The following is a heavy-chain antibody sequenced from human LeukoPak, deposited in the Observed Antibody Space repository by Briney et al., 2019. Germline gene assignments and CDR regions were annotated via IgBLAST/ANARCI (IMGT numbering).Heavy chain of an antibody. CDR3: AREGRVITMIVVVITGAFDI. D-gene: IGHD3-22*01. J-gene: IGHJ3*02. CDR1: GDSVSSNSAA. V-gene: IGHV6-1*01. Sequence: SQTLSLTCAISGDSVSSNSAAWNWIRQSPSRGLEWLGRTYYRSKWYNDYAVSVKSRITINPDTSKNQFSLQLNSVTPEDTAVYYCAREGRVITMIVVVITGAFDIWGQGTMVTVSS. CDR2: TYYRSKWYN.